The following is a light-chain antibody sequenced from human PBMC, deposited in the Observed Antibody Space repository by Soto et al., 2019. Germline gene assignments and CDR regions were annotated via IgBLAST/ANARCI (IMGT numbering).Light chain of an antibody. CDR3: QQYNNWPPWT. CDR2: GAF. V-gene: IGKV3-15*01. CDR1: QSVSSN. Sequence: EIVMTQSPATLSVSPGERVTLSCRASQSVSSNLAWYQQKPGQAPRLLIYGAFTRATGIPARFSGSGSGTEFTLTISSLQSEDFAVYYCQQYNNWPPWTFGQGTKV. J-gene: IGKJ1*01.